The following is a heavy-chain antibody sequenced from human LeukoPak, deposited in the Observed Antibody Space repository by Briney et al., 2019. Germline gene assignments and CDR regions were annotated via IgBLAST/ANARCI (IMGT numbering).Heavy chain of an antibody. Sequence: ASVKVSCKASGYTFTGYYMHWVRQAPGQGLEWMGWINPNSGGTNYAQKFQGRVTMTRDTSISTAYMELSRLRSDDTAVYYCAREEVQTYYYDSSGYLVDYWGQGTLVTVFS. CDR1: GYTFTGYY. CDR2: INPNSGGT. V-gene: IGHV1-2*02. D-gene: IGHD3-22*01. J-gene: IGHJ4*02. CDR3: AREEVQTYYYDSSGYLVDY.